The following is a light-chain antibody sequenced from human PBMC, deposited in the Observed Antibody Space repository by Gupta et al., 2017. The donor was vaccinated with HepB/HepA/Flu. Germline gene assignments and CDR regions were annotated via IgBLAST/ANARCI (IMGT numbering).Light chain of an antibody. CDR1: YSSIGRRP. CDR2: NNN. J-gene: IGLJ3*02. CDR3: AVWDASRNVRL. V-gene: IGLV1-44*01. Sequence: QSVLTQTPSASGTPGQRVTISCFGSYSSIGRRPVTWYQQLPGTAPKLLIYNNNQRPSGVPDRFSGSKSGTSGSLAISGLQSDDEADYYCAVWDASRNVRLFGGGTKLTVL.